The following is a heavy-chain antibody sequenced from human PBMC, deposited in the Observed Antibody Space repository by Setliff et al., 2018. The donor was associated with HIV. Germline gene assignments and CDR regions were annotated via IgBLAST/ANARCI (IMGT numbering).Heavy chain of an antibody. D-gene: IGHD3-16*01. V-gene: IGHV1-2*06. CDR1: GYTFTSYY. CDR2: INPNSGGT. J-gene: IGHJ4*02. CDR3: ARVDGYNNYDSGGLDY. Sequence: ASVKVSCKASGYTFTSYYMHWVRQATGQGLEWMGRINPNSGGTNYAQKFQGRVTMTTDTSTNTAYMELRSLRSDDTAVYHCARVDGYNNYDSGGLDYWGQGTLVTVSS.